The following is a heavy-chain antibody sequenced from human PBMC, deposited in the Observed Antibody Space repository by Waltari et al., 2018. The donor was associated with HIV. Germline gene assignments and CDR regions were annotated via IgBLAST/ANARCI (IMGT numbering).Heavy chain of an antibody. Sequence: QVQLVQSGAEVKKPGASVQVSCTASGYTFTRYGIRWVRQAPGQGLEWMGWISAYNGNTNYAQKLQGRVTMTTDTSTSTAYMELRSLRSDDTAVYYCATRTYYYDSSGYSRPLDIWGQGTMVTVSS. D-gene: IGHD3-22*01. J-gene: IGHJ3*02. V-gene: IGHV1-18*01. CDR1: GYTFTRYG. CDR2: ISAYNGNT. CDR3: ATRTYYYDSSGYSRPLDI.